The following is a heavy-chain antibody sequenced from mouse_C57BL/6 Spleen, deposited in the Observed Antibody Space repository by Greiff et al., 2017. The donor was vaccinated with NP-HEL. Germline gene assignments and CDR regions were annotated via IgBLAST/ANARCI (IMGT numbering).Heavy chain of an antibody. CDR1: GFTFSSYA. V-gene: IGHV5-9-1*02. Sequence: EVKLVESGEGLVKPGGSLKLSCAASGFTFSSYAMSWVRQTPEKRLEWVAYISSGGDYIYYADTVKGRFTISRDNARNTLYLQMSSLKSEDTAMYYCTRDYDGYYVDYYAMDYWGQGTSVTVSS. D-gene: IGHD2-3*01. CDR2: ISSGGDYI. J-gene: IGHJ4*01. CDR3: TRDYDGYYVDYYAMDY.